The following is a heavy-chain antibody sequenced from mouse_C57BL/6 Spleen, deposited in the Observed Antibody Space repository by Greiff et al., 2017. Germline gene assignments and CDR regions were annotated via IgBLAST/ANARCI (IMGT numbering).Heavy chain of an antibody. J-gene: IGHJ4*01. V-gene: IGHV3-3*01. CDR2: TFYSGIT. CDR1: GFSINSDCY. Sequence: VQLQQSGPSLVRPSQTLSLTCTVTGFSINSDCYWIWIRQFPGNKLEYIGYTFYSGITYYNPSLESRTYITRDTSKNQFSLKLSSVTTEDTATYDGAGGGGDHGAMDYWGQGTSVTVSS. CDR3: AGGGGDHGAMDY.